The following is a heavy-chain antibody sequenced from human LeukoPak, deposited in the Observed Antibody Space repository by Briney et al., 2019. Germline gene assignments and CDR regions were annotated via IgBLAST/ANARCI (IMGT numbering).Heavy chain of an antibody. J-gene: IGHJ3*01. CDR1: GYTFTSYY. D-gene: IGHD3-16*01. V-gene: IGHV1-46*01. CDR2: INPSGGST. CDR3: AAELYGVYTDCCTFHL. Sequence: ASVKVSCKASGYTFTSYYMHWVRQAPGQGLEWMGLINPSGGSTSYAQKFQGRVTMTRDTSTSTVYMELSSLRSEDTAVYYCAAELYGVYTDCCTFHLWGQGTMVTVSS.